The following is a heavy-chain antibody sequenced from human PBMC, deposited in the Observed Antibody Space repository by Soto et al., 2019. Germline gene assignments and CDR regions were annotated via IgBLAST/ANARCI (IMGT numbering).Heavy chain of an antibody. D-gene: IGHD2-21*01. J-gene: IGHJ5*01. V-gene: IGHV3-30*18. CDR3: AKAVPPFVVVNASDS. CDR1: GFRFSTYG. CDR2: ISYDGSNK. Sequence: QVQLVESGGGVVQPGTSLRLSCAASGFRFSTYGMHWVRQAPGKGLEWVAVISYDGSNKYYADSVKGRFTISRDNSKNSLYLQINSLRSDDTALYYCAKAVPPFVVVNASDSWGHGTLDTVSS.